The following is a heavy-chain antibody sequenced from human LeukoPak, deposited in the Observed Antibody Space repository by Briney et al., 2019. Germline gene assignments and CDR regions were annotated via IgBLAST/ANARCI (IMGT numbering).Heavy chain of an antibody. V-gene: IGHV5-51*01. D-gene: IGHD1-1*01. CDR3: ATKGGRRPFDS. Sequence: GESLKISCRGDRDIFFNFWIAWVRQMPRKGLEWMGIIYAGDSDTRYSPSFQGQVTISVDKSIRTAFLQRNSLTTSDTAVYYCATKGGRRPFDSWGQGTLVTVSS. CDR1: RDIFFNFW. CDR2: IYAGDSDT. J-gene: IGHJ4*02.